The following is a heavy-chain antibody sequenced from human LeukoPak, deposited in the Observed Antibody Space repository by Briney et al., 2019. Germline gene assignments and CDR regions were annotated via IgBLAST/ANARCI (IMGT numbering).Heavy chain of an antibody. V-gene: IGHV4-30-4*01. D-gene: IGHD3-10*01. CDR2: VYYSGST. CDR1: GGSFSDYY. J-gene: IGHJ4*02. Sequence: SETLSLTCAVYGGSFSDYYWSWIRQPPGKGLEWIGYVYYSGSTYYNPSLKSRVTISVDTPKNQFSLKLSSVTAADTAVYYCARESSGSGSGSYSLYYWGQGTLVTVSS. CDR3: ARESSGSGSGSYSLYY.